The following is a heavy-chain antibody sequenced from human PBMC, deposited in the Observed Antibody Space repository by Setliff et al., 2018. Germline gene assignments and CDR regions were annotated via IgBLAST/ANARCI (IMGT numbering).Heavy chain of an antibody. V-gene: IGHV3-7*01. CDR1: GFTFSTHA. CDR3: TRSTSGAFDY. D-gene: IGHD2-2*01. CDR2: INHDGSEK. Sequence: PGGSLRLSCATSGFTFSTHAMHWVRQAPGKGLEWVANINHDGSEKYSVDSVKGRFTISRDTAKNSLSLQMNSLRAEDTAVYYCTRSTSGAFDYWGQGALVTVSS. J-gene: IGHJ4*02.